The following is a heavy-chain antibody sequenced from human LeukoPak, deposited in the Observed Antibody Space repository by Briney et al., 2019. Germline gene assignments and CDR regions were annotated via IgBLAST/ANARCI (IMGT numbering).Heavy chain of an antibody. D-gene: IGHD3-22*01. J-gene: IGHJ4*02. V-gene: IGHV1-69*13. CDR2: IIPIFGTA. Sequence: EASVKVSCKASGYTFTSYYMHWVRQAPGQGLEWMGGIIPIFGTANYAQKFQGRVTITADESTSTAYMELSSLRSEDTAVYYCARSYDSSGYLDYWGQGTLVTVSS. CDR1: GYTFTSYY. CDR3: ARSYDSSGYLDY.